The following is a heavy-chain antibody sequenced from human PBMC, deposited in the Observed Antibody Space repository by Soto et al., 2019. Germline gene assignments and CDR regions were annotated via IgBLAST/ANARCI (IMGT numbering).Heavy chain of an antibody. CDR2: ISYDGSNK. J-gene: IGHJ6*02. D-gene: IGHD3-3*01. CDR3: AVTRYYDFWSGYYSDYYYGMDV. CDR1: GFTFSSYG. V-gene: IGHV3-30*03. Sequence: SLRLSCAASGFTFSSYGMHWVRQAPGKGLEWVAVISYDGSNKYYADSVKGRFTISRDNSKNTLYLQMNSLRAEDTAVYYCAVTRYYDFWSGYYSDYYYGMDVWGQGTTVTVSS.